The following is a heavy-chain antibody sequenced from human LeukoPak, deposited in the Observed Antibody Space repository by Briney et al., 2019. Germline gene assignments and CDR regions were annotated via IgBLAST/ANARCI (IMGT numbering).Heavy chain of an antibody. J-gene: IGHJ4*02. CDR1: GGSISSTTYY. Sequence: SETLSPTCTVSGGSISSTTYYWGWIRQPPGKGLEWIGSLYYGGNTYYNPSLKSRVTISVDTSKNHFSLELSSVTAADTAVYYCARGMAVPAAYYWGQGTLVTVSS. V-gene: IGHV4-39*02. CDR3: ARGMAVPAAYY. CDR2: LYYGGNT. D-gene: IGHD2-2*01.